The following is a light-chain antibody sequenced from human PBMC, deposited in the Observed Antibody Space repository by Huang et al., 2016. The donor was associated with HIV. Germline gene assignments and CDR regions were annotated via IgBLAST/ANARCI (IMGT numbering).Light chain of an antibody. V-gene: IGKV3-15*01. CDR3: QQYDKWPPGT. J-gene: IGKJ2*02. Sequence: EIVMTQSPATLSVSPGERATLSCRASQRVRTTLAWYQQKPGQAPRRLISGASPRATGIPVRFSGSGSATEFTLTISSLQSDDFAVYYCQQYDKWPPGTFGQGTKLEIK. CDR2: GAS. CDR1: QRVRTT.